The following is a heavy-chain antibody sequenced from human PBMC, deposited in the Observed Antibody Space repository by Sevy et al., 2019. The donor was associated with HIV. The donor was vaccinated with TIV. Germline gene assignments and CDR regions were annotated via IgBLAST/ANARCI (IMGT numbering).Heavy chain of an antibody. V-gene: IGHV3-48*03. CDR2: ISSSGSTI. D-gene: IGHD3-3*01. CDR1: GFTFSSDE. CDR3: ARDMTRTAYYDSCSGYYGGMDV. J-gene: IGHJ6*02. Sequence: EGSLRLSCAASGFTFSSDEMNWVRQAPGKELEWVSYISSSGSTIYYADSVKGRFTISRDNAKNSLYLQRNSLRAEDTAVHYSARDMTRTAYYDSCSGYYGGMDVWGQGTTVTVSS.